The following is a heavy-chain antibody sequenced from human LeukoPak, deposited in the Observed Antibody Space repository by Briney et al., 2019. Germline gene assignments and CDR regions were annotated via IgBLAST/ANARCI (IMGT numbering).Heavy chain of an antibody. V-gene: IGHV3-23*01. Sequence: PGGSLRLSCAASGFNFSSYAMTWVRQAPGKGLEWVSAISGSGGRTYYADSVKGRFTISRDNSKNTLYLQMNSLRAEDTAVYYCAKRQDAYFDYWGQGGLVTVSS. CDR3: AKRQDAYFDY. CDR1: GFNFSSYA. CDR2: ISGSGGRT. J-gene: IGHJ4*02.